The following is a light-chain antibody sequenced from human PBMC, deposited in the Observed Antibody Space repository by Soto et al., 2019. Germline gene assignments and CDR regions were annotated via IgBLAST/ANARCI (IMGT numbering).Light chain of an antibody. J-gene: IGKJ5*01. CDR3: QQYENLPT. CDR2: DAS. CDR1: QSIGDY. V-gene: IGKV1-33*01. Sequence: DIRMTQSPSSLSASVGDRVTIICRASQSIGDYLNWYQQKPGRAPKLLIYDASNLEAGVPSRFRGSGSGTDFTFTISRLQPEDIATYYCQQYENLPTFGQGTRLEIK.